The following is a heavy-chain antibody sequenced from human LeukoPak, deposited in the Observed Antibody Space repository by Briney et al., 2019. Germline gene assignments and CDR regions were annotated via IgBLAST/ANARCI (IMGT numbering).Heavy chain of an antibody. Sequence: GGSLRPSCAASGFTFSSYGMHWVRQAPGKGLEWVAVISYDGSNKYYADSVKGRFTISRDNSKNTLYLQMNSLRAEDTAVYYCAKDRITMVRGVMIAYYYYGMDVWGQGTTVTVSS. D-gene: IGHD3-10*01. V-gene: IGHV3-30*18. J-gene: IGHJ6*02. CDR3: AKDRITMVRGVMIAYYYYGMDV. CDR2: ISYDGSNK. CDR1: GFTFSSYG.